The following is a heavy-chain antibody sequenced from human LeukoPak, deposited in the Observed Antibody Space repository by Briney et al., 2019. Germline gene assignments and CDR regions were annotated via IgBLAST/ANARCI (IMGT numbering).Heavy chain of an antibody. Sequence: PGGSLRLSCAASGFTFSSYGMHWVRQAPGKGLEWVALIWYDGSNKYYADSVKGRFTISRDNSKNTLYLQMNSLRAEDTAVYYCARDHGGDYYLFYFEYWGQGTLVTVSS. D-gene: IGHD3-22*01. V-gene: IGHV3-33*01. J-gene: IGHJ4*02. CDR3: ARDHGGDYYLFYFEY. CDR2: IWYDGSNK. CDR1: GFTFSSYG.